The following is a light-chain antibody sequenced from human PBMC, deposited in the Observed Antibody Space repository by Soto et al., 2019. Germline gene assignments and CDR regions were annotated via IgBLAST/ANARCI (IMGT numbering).Light chain of an antibody. V-gene: IGKV1-39*01. CDR1: QSITTY. Sequence: DIQMTQSPSSLSASVGDRVTITCRASQSITTYLNWYRQKPGKAPKLLIYAASSLQSGVPSRFSGSGSETEFTLSISSLQPEDFATYFCPQIYSAPLTVGGGTKVEIK. CDR3: PQIYSAPLT. J-gene: IGKJ4*01. CDR2: AAS.